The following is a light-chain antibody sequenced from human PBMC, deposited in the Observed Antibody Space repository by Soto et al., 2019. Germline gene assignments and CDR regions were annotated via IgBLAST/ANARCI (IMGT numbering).Light chain of an antibody. J-gene: IGKJ1*01. CDR2: KAS. V-gene: IGKV1-5*03. CDR3: QQYNFYVT. Sequence: DVQMTQSPSTLSASVGDRVTITCRASQRISDSLAWYQQKPGKAPKLLIYKASSLESGVPSRFSGSGSGTEFTLTISSLQPDDFATYYCQQYNFYVTFGQGTKVEIK. CDR1: QRISDS.